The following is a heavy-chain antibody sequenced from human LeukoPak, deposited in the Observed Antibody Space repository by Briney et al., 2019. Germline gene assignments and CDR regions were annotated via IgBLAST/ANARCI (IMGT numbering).Heavy chain of an antibody. Sequence: ASVKVSCKASGGTFSSYAISWVRQAPGQGLEWMGRIIPILGIANYAQKFQGRVTITADKSTSTAYMELSSLRSEDTAVYYCARASYDNGEVQHWGQGTLVTVSS. CDR3: ARASYDNGEVQH. J-gene: IGHJ1*01. CDR2: IIPILGIA. CDR1: GGTFSSYA. V-gene: IGHV1-69*04. D-gene: IGHD3-22*01.